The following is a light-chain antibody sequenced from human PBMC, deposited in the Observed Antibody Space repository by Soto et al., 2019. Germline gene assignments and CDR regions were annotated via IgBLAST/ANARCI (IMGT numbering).Light chain of an antibody. V-gene: IGKV3-20*01. Sequence: EIVLTQSPGTLSLSPGERATLSCRASQSVTNNYLAWYQQKLGQAPRLLIYGASSSATGIPDRFSGSGSGTDFTLTISRLEPVDFAVYYCQQYGSSPKAFGQGTKVEVK. CDR3: QQYGSSPKA. CDR1: QSVTNNY. CDR2: GAS. J-gene: IGKJ1*01.